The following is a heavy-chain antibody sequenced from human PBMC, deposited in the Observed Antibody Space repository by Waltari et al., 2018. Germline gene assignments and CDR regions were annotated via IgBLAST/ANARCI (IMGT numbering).Heavy chain of an antibody. Sequence: QVQLQESGPGLVKPSETLSLTCTVSGGSISSHYWSWIRPPPGKGLEWIGYIYYSGRTNYNPSIKRRVTISVDTSKNQFSLKLSSVTAADTAVYYCAREGGTMVQGAIDAFDIWGQGTMVTVSS. D-gene: IGHD3-10*01. CDR3: AREGGTMVQGAIDAFDI. V-gene: IGHV4-59*11. J-gene: IGHJ3*02. CDR1: GGSISSHY. CDR2: IYYSGRT.